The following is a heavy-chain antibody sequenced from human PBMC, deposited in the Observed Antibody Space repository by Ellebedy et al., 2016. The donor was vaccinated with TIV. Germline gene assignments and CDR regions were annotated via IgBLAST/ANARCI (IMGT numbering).Heavy chain of an antibody. Sequence: GESLKISCKASGYSFTSYWIGWVRQMPGKGLEWMGIIYPGDSDTRYSPSFQGQVTISADKSISTAYLQWSSLKASDTAMYYCARQVPLVWFGELLYYFDDWGQGTLVTVSS. CDR3: ARQVPLVWFGELLYYFDD. V-gene: IGHV5-51*01. J-gene: IGHJ4*02. CDR1: GYSFTSYW. D-gene: IGHD3-10*01. CDR2: IYPGDSDT.